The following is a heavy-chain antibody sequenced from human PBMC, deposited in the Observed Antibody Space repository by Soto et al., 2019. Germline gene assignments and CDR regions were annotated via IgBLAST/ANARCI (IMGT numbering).Heavy chain of an antibody. Sequence: QVQLVQSGAEVKKPGASVKVSCKASGYTFTSYGISWVRQAPGQGLEWMGWISAYNGNTNYAQKLQGRVTMTTDTSTSTAYIELRSLRSDDTAVYYCARISGYDYELGHYYYGMDVWGQGTTVTVSS. J-gene: IGHJ6*02. D-gene: IGHD5-12*01. V-gene: IGHV1-18*04. CDR1: GYTFTSYG. CDR2: ISAYNGNT. CDR3: ARISGYDYELGHYYYGMDV.